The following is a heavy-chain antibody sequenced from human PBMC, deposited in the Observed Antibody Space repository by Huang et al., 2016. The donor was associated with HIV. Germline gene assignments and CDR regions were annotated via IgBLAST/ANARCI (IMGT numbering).Heavy chain of an antibody. CDR2: RLYDGNND. CDR3: VKERGSSRARSSFDF. D-gene: IGHD6-13*01. CDR1: GFPFSAYG. Sequence: QVRLVESGGGVVQPGASLTLSCSASGFPFSAYGMEWVRQAPVKRLEWVSFRLYDGNNDYLIGSVKGRFTISRDNSNNTLYLRMNSLRPEDTAVYYCVKERGSSRARSSFDFWGQGTSVIVSS. V-gene: IGHV3-30*02. J-gene: IGHJ3*01.